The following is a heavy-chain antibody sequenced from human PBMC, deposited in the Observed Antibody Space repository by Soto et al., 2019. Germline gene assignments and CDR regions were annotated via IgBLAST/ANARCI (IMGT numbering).Heavy chain of an antibody. CDR1: GGTFSSFA. V-gene: IGHV1-69*01. D-gene: IGHD2-15*01. CDR2: VIPIFGTA. CDR3: ARPACSGGSFYPNFDY. J-gene: IGHJ4*02. Sequence: QVQLVQSGAEVKKPGSSVKVSCKASGGTFSSFAISWVRQAPGQVLEWMGGVIPIFGTANYAQKFQGRVTIAADESTSTAYMELRSLRSEDTAVYYCARPACSGGSFYPNFDYWGQGTLVTVSS.